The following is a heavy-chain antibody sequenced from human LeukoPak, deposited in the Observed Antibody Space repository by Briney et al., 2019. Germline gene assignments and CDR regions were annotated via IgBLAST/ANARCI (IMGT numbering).Heavy chain of an antibody. D-gene: IGHD3-22*01. J-gene: IGHJ4*02. CDR2: ISQDGSNQ. CDR1: GLSFRDYA. CDR3: VRDRADSSAYYWGPFDL. V-gene: IGHV3-30*04. Sequence: GKSLRLSCEASGLSFRDYAMHWVRQAPGRGLEWVAVISQDGSNQNYADSVQDRVTISRDNSKNTLFLQMFTLKTEDTAVYFCVRDRADSSAYYWGPFDLWGQGALVTVSA.